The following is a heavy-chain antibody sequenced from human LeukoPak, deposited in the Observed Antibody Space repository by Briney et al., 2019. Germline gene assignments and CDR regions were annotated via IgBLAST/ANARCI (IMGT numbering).Heavy chain of an antibody. D-gene: IGHD5-12*01. CDR2: INPSGGST. Sequence: GATVKVSCKAFGYSLTNYYVHWVRQAPGQGLEWMGEINPSGGSTSYAQKFHGRITVTRETYTNTVYMDLSSLRSEDTATYYCARGAPTTRIGAGRFDYWGQGSLLTVAS. CDR1: GYSLTNYY. J-gene: IGHJ4*02. CDR3: ARGAPTTRIGAGRFDY. V-gene: IGHV1-46*01.